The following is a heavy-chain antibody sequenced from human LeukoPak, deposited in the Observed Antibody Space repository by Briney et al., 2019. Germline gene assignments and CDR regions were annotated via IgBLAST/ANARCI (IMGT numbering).Heavy chain of an antibody. J-gene: IGHJ4*02. CDR3: ARLSGRVVCSAGSCYIDS. Sequence: GESLKISCKGSGYRFTSDWIGWVRLMPGKGLEWMGIIYPGDSDTRYSPSFQGQVTISADKSVNTAYLQWSSLKASDTAMYYCARLSGRVVCSAGSCYIDSWGQGTLVTVSS. CDR1: GYRFTSDW. V-gene: IGHV5-51*01. CDR2: IYPGDSDT. D-gene: IGHD2-15*01.